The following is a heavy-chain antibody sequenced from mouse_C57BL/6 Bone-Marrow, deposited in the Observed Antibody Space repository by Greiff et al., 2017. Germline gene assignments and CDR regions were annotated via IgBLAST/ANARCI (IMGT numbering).Heavy chain of an antibody. CDR2: IDPSDSYT. J-gene: IGHJ1*03. CDR3: AREKVATSHWYFDV. Sequence: VQLQQSGAELVKPGASVKLSCKASGYTFTSYWMQWVKQRPGQGLEWIGEIDPSDSYTNYNQKFKGKATLTVDTSSSTAYMQLSSLTSEDSAVDYCAREKVATSHWYFDVWGTGTTVTVSS. D-gene: IGHD1-1*02. V-gene: IGHV1-50*01. CDR1: GYTFTSYW.